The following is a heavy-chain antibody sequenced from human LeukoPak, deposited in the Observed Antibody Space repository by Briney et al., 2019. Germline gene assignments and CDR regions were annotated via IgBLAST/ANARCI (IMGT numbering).Heavy chain of an antibody. CDR3: ARDFRGNYGSRGMDV. CDR2: IYYSGST. CDR1: GGSITSY. Sequence: SETLSLTCTVSGGSITSYWSWIRQPPGKGLEWIGYIYYSGSTNYNPSLKSRVTMSIDTSKNQFSLKLSSVTAADTAVYYCARDFRGNYGSRGMDVWGQGTTVIVSS. D-gene: IGHD1-26*01. V-gene: IGHV4-59*01. J-gene: IGHJ6*02.